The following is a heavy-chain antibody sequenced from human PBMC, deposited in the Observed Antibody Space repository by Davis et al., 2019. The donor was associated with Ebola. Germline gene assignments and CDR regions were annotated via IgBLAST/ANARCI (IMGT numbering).Heavy chain of an antibody. Sequence: ASVKVSCKASGFILTNYAIHWVRQAPGQRLEWMGWVHGGNGNTKYSQRFQGRVTITTDTSASTVYLDLTILGSDDTAVFYCARASFGYNSGWYADYWGPGSLVTVSS. J-gene: IGHJ4*02. CDR3: ARASFGYNSGWYADY. V-gene: IGHV1-3*01. CDR2: VHGGNGNT. CDR1: GFILTNYA. D-gene: IGHD6-19*01.